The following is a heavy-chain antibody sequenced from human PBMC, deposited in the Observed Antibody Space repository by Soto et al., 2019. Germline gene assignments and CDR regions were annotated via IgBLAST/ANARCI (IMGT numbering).Heavy chain of an antibody. CDR2: IRSKAYGGTT. J-gene: IGHJ6*02. Sequence: PGGSLRLSCTASGFTFGDYAMSWVRQAPGKGLEWVVFIRSKAYGGTTEYAASVKGRFTISRDDSKSIAYLQMNSLKTEDTAVYYCTRAGLLLWFGEFKYGMDVWGQGTTVTVSS. V-gene: IGHV3-49*04. CDR3: TRAGLLLWFGEFKYGMDV. CDR1: GFTFGDYA. D-gene: IGHD3-10*01.